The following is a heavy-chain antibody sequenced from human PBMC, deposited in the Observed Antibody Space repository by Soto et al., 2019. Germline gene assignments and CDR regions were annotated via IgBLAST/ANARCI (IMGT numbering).Heavy chain of an antibody. Sequence: ASVKVSCKASGGTFSSYAISWVRQAPGQGLEWMGGIIPIFGTANYAQKFQGRATITADESTSTAYMKLSSVTAADTAVYYCARAMTTVTRTYYYYGMDVWGQGTTVTVSS. V-gene: IGHV1-69*13. CDR3: ARAMTTVTRTYYYYGMDV. D-gene: IGHD4-17*01. J-gene: IGHJ6*02. CDR1: GGTFSSYA. CDR2: IIPIFGTA.